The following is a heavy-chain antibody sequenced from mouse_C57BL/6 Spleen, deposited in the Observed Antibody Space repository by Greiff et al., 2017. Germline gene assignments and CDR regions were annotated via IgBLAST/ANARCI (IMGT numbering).Heavy chain of an antibody. CDR1: GYTFTSYW. J-gene: IGHJ3*01. V-gene: IGHV1-53*01. D-gene: IGHD1-1*01. CDR3: ARRGTTVVGAFAY. CDR2: INPSHGGT. Sequence: QVQLQQPGTELVKPGASVKLSCKASGYTFTSYWMHWVKQRPGQGLEWIGNINPSHGGTNYNEQFKSKATLSVDKSSLTAYMQLSSLTSEDSEVYYCARRGTTVVGAFAYWGQGTLVTVSA.